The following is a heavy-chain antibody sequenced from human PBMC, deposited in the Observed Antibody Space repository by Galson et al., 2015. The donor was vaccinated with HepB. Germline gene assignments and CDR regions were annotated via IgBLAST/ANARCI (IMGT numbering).Heavy chain of an antibody. V-gene: IGHV5-51*01. D-gene: IGHD3-16*01. CDR3: ARHLVITSPLGKDYYYGMDV. CDR1: GYSFTSYW. Sequence: QSGAEVKKPGESLKISCKGSGYSFTSYWIGWVRQIPGKGLEWMGIICPGDSDIRYSPSFQGQVTISADKSINTAYLQWSSLKASDTAMYYCARHLVITSPLGKDYYYGMDVWGQGTTVTVSS. J-gene: IGHJ6*02. CDR2: ICPGDSDI.